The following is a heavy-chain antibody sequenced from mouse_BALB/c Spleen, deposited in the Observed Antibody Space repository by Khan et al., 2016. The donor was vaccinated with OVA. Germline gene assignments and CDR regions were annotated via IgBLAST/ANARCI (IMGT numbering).Heavy chain of an antibody. V-gene: IGHV1-9*01. CDR1: GYTFSNYW. Sequence: QVQLQQSGAELMKPGASVKISCKATGYTFSNYWIEWVKQRPGHGLEWIGEILPGRGSSNYNEKFKGKATFTADTSSNTAYMQLSSLTSEDSAVYYGASWGPYGNYGPCWGQGTLVTISA. D-gene: IGHD2-10*02. CDR2: ILPGRGSS. J-gene: IGHJ3*01. CDR3: ASWGPYGNYGPC.